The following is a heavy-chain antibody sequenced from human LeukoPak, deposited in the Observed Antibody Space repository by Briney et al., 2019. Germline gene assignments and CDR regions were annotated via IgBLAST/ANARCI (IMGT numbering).Heavy chain of an antibody. CDR2: IYYSGST. D-gene: IGHD1-1*01. Sequence: PSETLSLTCTVSGVSISSSSYYWGWIRQPPGKGLEWIGSIYYSGSTYYNPSLKSRVTMSVDTSKNQFSLKLSSVTAADTAVYYCARDRGTWNDDGFDYWGQGTLVTVSS. CDR3: ARDRGTWNDDGFDY. V-gene: IGHV4-39*07. J-gene: IGHJ4*02. CDR1: GVSISSSSYY.